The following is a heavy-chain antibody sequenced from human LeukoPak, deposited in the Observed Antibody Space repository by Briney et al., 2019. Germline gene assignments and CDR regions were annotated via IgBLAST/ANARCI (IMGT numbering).Heavy chain of an antibody. Sequence: GGSLRLSCAASGFTFSSYAMSWVRQAPGKGPEWVSAISGSGGSTYYADSVKGRFTISRDNSKNTLYLQMNSLRAEDTAVYYCAEILRGYSPYYFDYWGQGTLVTVSS. CDR2: ISGSGGST. D-gene: IGHD5-18*01. J-gene: IGHJ4*02. CDR1: GFTFSSYA. V-gene: IGHV3-23*01. CDR3: AEILRGYSPYYFDY.